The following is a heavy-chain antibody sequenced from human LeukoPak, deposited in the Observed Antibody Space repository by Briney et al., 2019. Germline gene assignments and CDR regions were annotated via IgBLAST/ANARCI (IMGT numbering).Heavy chain of an antibody. D-gene: IGHD3-22*01. CDR1: GGTFSSYA. Sequence: GASVKVSCKASGGTFSSYAISWVRQAPGQGLEWMGGIIPIFGTANYAQKFQGRVTITADKSTSTAYMELSSLRSEDTAVYYCARGEDKAYYYDSSGYSFDYWGQGTLVTVSS. CDR3: ARGEDKAYYYDSSGYSFDY. CDR2: IIPIFGTA. J-gene: IGHJ4*02. V-gene: IGHV1-69*06.